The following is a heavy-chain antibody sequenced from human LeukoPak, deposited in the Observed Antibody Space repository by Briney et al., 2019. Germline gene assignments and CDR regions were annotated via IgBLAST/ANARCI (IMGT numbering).Heavy chain of an antibody. V-gene: IGHV6-1*01. CDR2: TYYRSKWYN. D-gene: IGHD3-22*01. Sequence: SQTLSLTCAISGDSVSSNSAAWNWIRQSPSRGLEWLGRTYYRSKWYNDYAASVKSRITINPDTSKNQFSLQLNSVTPEDTAVYYCARWSHYYDSSGSNDYWGQGTLVTVSS. CDR3: ARWSHYYDSSGSNDY. CDR1: GDSVSSNSAA. J-gene: IGHJ4*02.